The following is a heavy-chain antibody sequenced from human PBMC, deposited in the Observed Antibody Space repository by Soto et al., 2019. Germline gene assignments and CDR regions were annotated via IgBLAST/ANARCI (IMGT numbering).Heavy chain of an antibody. J-gene: IGHJ6*02. D-gene: IGHD6-19*01. CDR2: TYYRPKWYY. CDR1: GDSISSKSAT. V-gene: IGHV6-1*01. Sequence: SQTLSLTCVIAGDSISSKSATWNCIRQSPSRGLEWLGRTYYRPKWYYDYAVSVTGRITINVDTSKNQFTLQVNSVTPEDTAVYYCARGPGVLVAGYGLDVWGQGTAVTVSS. CDR3: ARGPGVLVAGYGLDV.